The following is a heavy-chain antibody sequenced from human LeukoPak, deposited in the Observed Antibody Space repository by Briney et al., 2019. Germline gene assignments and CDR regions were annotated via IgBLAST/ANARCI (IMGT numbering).Heavy chain of an antibody. D-gene: IGHD3-9*01. J-gene: IGHJ4*02. CDR3: ASLMGYYDILTGYYKGYYFDY. CDR1: GGSISSYY. V-gene: IGHV4-59*01. CDR2: IYYSGST. Sequence: SETLSLTCTVPGGSISSYYWSWIRQPPGKGLEWIGYIYYSGSTNYNPSLKSRVTISVDTSKNQFSLKLSSVTAADTAVYYCASLMGYYDILTGYYKGYYFDYWGQGTLVTVSS.